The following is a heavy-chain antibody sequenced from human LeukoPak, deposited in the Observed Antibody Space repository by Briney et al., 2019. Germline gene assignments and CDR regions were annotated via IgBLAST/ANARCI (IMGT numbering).Heavy chain of an antibody. CDR2: ISAYNGNT. CDR3: ARNVNYVWGSRQLNWFDP. J-gene: IGHJ5*02. D-gene: IGHD3-16*01. V-gene: IGHV1-18*01. Sequence: GASVKVSCKASGYTFTSYGISWVRQAPGQGLEWMGWISAYNGNTNYAQKLQGRVTMTTDTSTSTAYMELRSLRSDDTAVYYCARNVNYVWGSRQLNWFDPWGQGTLVTVSS. CDR1: GYTFTSYG.